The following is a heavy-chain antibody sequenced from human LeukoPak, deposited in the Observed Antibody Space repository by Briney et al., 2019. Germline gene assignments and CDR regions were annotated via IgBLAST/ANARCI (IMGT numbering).Heavy chain of an antibody. CDR3: AKSGQQLVLGAFDI. V-gene: IGHV3-53*01. D-gene: IGHD6-13*01. CDR1: GFTVSSHY. J-gene: IGHJ3*02. CDR2: TDSGGST. Sequence: GGSLRLSCAASGFTVSSHYMSWVRQAPGKGLEWVSVTDSGGSTSYADSVKGRFTISRDNSKNTLYLQMNSLRAEDTAVYYCAKSGQQLVLGAFDIWGQGTMVTVSS.